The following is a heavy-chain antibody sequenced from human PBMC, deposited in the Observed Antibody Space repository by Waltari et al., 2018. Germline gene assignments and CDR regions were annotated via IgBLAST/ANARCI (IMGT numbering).Heavy chain of an antibody. V-gene: IGHV3-15*04. CDR3: TTGLGYCSSTSCYTSPLDYYYYGMDV. Sequence: EVQLVESGGGLVTAGGSFRLFCAVYVFSFSNAWISLVPQAHWNRIDCAGCIDIKTDGGTTDYAAPVKGRFTISRDDSKNTLYLQMNSLKTEDTAVYYCTTGLGYCSSTSCYTSPLDYYYYGMDVWGQGTTVTVSS. D-gene: IGHD2-2*02. CDR1: VFSFSNAW. J-gene: IGHJ6*02. CDR2: IDIKTDGGTT.